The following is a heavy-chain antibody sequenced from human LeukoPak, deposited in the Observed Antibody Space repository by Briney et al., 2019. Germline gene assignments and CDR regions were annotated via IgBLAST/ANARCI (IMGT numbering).Heavy chain of an antibody. CDR1: GYTFTSYD. CDR2: MNPNSGNT. CDR3: ARGGVVITREAFDY. J-gene: IGHJ4*02. V-gene: IGHV1-8*01. D-gene: IGHD3-22*01. Sequence: ASVKVSCKASGYTFTSYDINWVRQATGQGLEWMGWMNPNSGNTGYAQRFQGRVTMTRNTSISTAYMELSSLRSEDTAVYYCARGGVVITREAFDYWGQGTLVTVSS.